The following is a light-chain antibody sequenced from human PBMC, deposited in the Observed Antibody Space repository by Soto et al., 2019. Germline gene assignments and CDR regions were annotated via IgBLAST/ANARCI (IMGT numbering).Light chain of an antibody. CDR1: DIASKS. J-gene: IGLJ2*01. V-gene: IGLV3-21*04. CDR3: QVWDLSSDHVV. CDR2: YDT. Sequence: SYELTQPPSVSVAPGKTARTNCGGKDIASKSVHWYQQKPGQAPVLVIYYDTDRPSGIPERFSGSSSGDTATLTISRVEAGDEADYYCQVWDLSSDHVVFGGGTKVTVL.